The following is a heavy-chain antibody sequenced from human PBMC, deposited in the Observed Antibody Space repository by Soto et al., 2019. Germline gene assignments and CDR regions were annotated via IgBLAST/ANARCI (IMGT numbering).Heavy chain of an antibody. CDR1: GFTFSGSW. J-gene: IGHJ4*02. Sequence: EVQLVESGGGLVQPGGSLRLSCAASGFTFSGSWMHWVRQAPGKGLVWVQRINGDGSGTSYADFVKGRFTISRDNAKYTLFLQMNGLRAEDTAVYYCARGILGSGTANDCWGQGTLVTVSS. V-gene: IGHV3-74*01. CDR3: ARGILGSGTANDC. D-gene: IGHD3-10*01. CDR2: INGDGSGT.